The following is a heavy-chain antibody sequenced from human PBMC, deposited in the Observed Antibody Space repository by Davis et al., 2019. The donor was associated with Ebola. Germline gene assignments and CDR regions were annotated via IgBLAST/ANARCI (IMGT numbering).Heavy chain of an antibody. Sequence: PGGSLRLSCAASGFTFSSYWMHWVRQAPGKGLVWVSRINSDGSSTSYADSVKGRFTISRDNAKNTLYLQMNSLRAEDTAVYYCASWTYSSSWYVDYWGQGTLVTVSS. CDR3: ASWTYSSSWYVDY. D-gene: IGHD6-13*01. V-gene: IGHV3-74*01. CDR1: GFTFSSYW. CDR2: INSDGSST. J-gene: IGHJ4*02.